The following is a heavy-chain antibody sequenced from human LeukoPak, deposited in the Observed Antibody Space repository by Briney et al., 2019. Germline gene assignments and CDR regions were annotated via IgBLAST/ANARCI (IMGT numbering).Heavy chain of an antibody. CDR3: ARVGDYSAFQFDY. CDR2: IRGNGGST. D-gene: IGHD1-26*01. CDR1: GYTLSRYS. Sequence: GGSLRLSCAASGYTLSRYSMHWVRQAPGEGLEYVLAIRGNGGSTYYANSVKGRFTISRDTSKNTLYLQMCSVRAEKTAVYYCARVGDYSAFQFDYWGRGTLVTV. V-gene: IGHV3-64*01. J-gene: IGHJ4*02.